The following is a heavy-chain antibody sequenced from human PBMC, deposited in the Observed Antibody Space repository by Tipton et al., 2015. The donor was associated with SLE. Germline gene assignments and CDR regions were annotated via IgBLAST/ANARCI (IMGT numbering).Heavy chain of an antibody. D-gene: IGHD6-13*01. V-gene: IGHV5-51*03. CDR3: ARLSSSWFY. J-gene: IGHJ4*02. CDR1: GYIFTTYW. CDR2: TYPGNSDT. Sequence: QLVQSGAEVKKPGESLRISCKASGYIFTTYWIGWVRQVPGKGLEYMGITYPGNSDTTYSPSFQSQVTISADQSINTAYLQWDSLKASDTAIYYCARLSSSWFYWGQGTLVSVSS.